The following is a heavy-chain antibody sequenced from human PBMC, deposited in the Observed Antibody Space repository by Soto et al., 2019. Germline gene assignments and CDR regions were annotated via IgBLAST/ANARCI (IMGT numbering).Heavy chain of an antibody. Sequence: GGSLRLSCAASGFTFSSYAMSWVRQAPGKGLEWVSAISGSGGSTYYADSVKGRFTISRDNSKNTLYLQMNSLRAEDTAVYYCAKDQGGGVPGYYISEWYYYYGMDVWGQGTTVTVSS. D-gene: IGHD3-9*01. J-gene: IGHJ6*02. V-gene: IGHV3-23*01. CDR2: ISGSGGST. CDR1: GFTFSSYA. CDR3: AKDQGGGVPGYYISEWYYYYGMDV.